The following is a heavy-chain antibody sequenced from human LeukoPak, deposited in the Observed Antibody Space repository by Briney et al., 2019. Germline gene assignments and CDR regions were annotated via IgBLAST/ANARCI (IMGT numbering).Heavy chain of an antibody. CDR1: GFTFSSYA. CDR2: ISGSGGST. CDR3: AKPSRGATNY. Sequence: GGSLRLACAASGFTFSSYAMSWVRQAPGKGLEWVSAISGSGGSTYYADSAKGRFTISRDNSKNTLYLQMNSLRAEDTAVYYCAKPSRGATNYWGQGTLVTVSS. V-gene: IGHV3-23*01. J-gene: IGHJ4*02. D-gene: IGHD1-26*01.